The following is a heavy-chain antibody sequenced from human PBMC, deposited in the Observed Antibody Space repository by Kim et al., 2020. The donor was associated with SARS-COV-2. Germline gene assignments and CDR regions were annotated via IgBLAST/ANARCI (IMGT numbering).Heavy chain of an antibody. CDR2: T. CDR3: AKATTTSGFDH. Sequence: TYYYDSVRGRSTISRDNSTNALYLQMNSLRAEDTAVYYCAKATTTSGFDHWGQGTLVTVSS. D-gene: IGHD4-17*01. V-gene: IGHV3-23*01. J-gene: IGHJ4*02.